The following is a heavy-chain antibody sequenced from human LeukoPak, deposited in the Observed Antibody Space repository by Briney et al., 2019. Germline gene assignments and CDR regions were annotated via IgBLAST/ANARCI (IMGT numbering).Heavy chain of an antibody. V-gene: IGHV3-64*01. D-gene: IGHD5-12*01. Sequence: PGGSLRLSCAASGFTFSSYAMHWVRQAPGKGLEYVSAISSNGGSTYYANSVKGRFTISRDNSKNTLYLQMGSLRAEDMAVYYCARDATSGYDLFPRLDIWGQGTMVTVSS. CDR3: ARDATSGYDLFPRLDI. CDR2: ISSNGGST. CDR1: GFTFSSYA. J-gene: IGHJ3*02.